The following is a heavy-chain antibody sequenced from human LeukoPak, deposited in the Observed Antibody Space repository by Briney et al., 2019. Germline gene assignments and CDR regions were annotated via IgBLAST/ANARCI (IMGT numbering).Heavy chain of an antibody. Sequence: GGSLRLSCAASGFTFSDYYMSWIRQAPGKGLEWVSYISSSGSTIYYADSVKGRFTISRDNAKSSLYLQMNSLRAEDTAVYYCARDLPSDYYYYGMDVWGQGTTVTVSS. CDR3: ARDLPSDYYYYGMDV. J-gene: IGHJ6*02. CDR1: GFTFSDYY. CDR2: ISSSGSTI. V-gene: IGHV3-11*01.